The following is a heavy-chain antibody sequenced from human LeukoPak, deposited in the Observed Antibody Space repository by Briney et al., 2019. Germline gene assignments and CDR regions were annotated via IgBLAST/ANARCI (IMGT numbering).Heavy chain of an antibody. CDR3: ARDFTGVGGVSD. CDR2: IYYNGST. Sequence: SETLSLTCTVSGGSISSGSYYWSWIRQPAGKGLEWIGYIYYNGSTNYNPSLKSRVTISGDTSKNQFSLKLSSVTAADTAVYYCARDFTGVGGVSDWGQGTLVTVSS. CDR1: GGSISSGSYY. D-gene: IGHD3-16*01. J-gene: IGHJ4*02. V-gene: IGHV4-61*10.